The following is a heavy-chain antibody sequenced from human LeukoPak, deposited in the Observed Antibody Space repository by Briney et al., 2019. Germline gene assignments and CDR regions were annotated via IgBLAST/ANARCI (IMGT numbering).Heavy chain of an antibody. Sequence: PGGSLRLSCAASGFTFSSYAMSWVRQAPGKGLEWVPAIRGSGGSTYYADSVKGRFTISRDNSKNTLYLQMNSLGAEDTAVYYCAKVGAARTIVVVPAWFDPWGQGTLVTVSS. J-gene: IGHJ5*02. D-gene: IGHD2-2*01. CDR2: IRGSGGST. CDR1: GFTFSSYA. CDR3: AKVGAARTIVVVPAWFDP. V-gene: IGHV3-23*01.